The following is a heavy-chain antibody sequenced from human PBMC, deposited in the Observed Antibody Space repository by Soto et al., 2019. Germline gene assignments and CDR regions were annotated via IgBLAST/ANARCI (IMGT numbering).Heavy chain of an antibody. CDR2: INAGNGNT. CDR1: GFVSSNYN. CDR3: ASDYGSNWRL. J-gene: IGHJ4*02. D-gene: IGHD6-19*01. Sequence: QAHLVQSGAEVKMPGDSVQVSCKASGFVSSNYNFHWVRQAPGQSLEWMGRINAGNGNTQYSQNFQGRVPFTSDASASTAFMELTTLRFEDRAMYYCASDYGSNWRLWGQGTLVSVSS. V-gene: IGHV1-3*01.